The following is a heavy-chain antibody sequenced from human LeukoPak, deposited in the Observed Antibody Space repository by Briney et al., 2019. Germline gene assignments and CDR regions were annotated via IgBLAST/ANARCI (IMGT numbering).Heavy chain of an antibody. CDR1: GFTFSSYA. CDR2: ISGGGDIT. J-gene: IGHJ4*02. V-gene: IGHV3-23*01. Sequence: SGGSLRLSCAASGFTFSSYAMNWVRQAPGKGLEWVSAISGGGDITYYAGSVKGRFTISRDNSKNTLYLQMNSLRAEDTAVYYCAKGLDSSGSSVYYFDYWGQGTLVTVSS. CDR3: AKGLDSSGSSVYYFDY. D-gene: IGHD3-22*01.